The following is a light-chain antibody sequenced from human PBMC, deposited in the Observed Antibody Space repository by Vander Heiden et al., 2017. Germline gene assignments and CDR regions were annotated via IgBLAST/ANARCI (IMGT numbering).Light chain of an antibody. CDR1: QGISSY. CDR3: QQDYSYPFT. Sequence: AIRITQSPSSLSASTGDRVTITCRASQGISSYLAWYQQKPGKAPKLLIYAASTLQSGVPSRFSGSGSGTDFTLTISCLQSEDFATYYCQQDYSYPFTFGPGTRVDIK. V-gene: IGKV1-8*01. J-gene: IGKJ3*01. CDR2: AAS.